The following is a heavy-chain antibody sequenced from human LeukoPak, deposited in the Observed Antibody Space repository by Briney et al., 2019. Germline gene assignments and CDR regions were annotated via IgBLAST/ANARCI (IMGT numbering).Heavy chain of an antibody. CDR2: ISSSGSTI. J-gene: IGHJ3*02. Sequence: GGSLRLSCAASGFTFRTYWMNWVRQAPGKGLEWVSYISSSGSTIYYADSVKGRFTISRDNAKNSLYLQMNSLRAEDTAVYYCARDCSGGSCYYGTDAFDIWGQGTMVTVSS. V-gene: IGHV3-48*04. CDR3: ARDCSGGSCYYGTDAFDI. CDR1: GFTFRTYW. D-gene: IGHD2-15*01.